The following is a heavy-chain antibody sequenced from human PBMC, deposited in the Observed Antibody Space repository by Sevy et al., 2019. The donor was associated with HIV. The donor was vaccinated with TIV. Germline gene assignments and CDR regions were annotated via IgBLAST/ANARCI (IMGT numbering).Heavy chain of an antibody. D-gene: IGHD3-22*01. J-gene: IGHJ2*01. CDR3: ARDLIRTLWYFDL. Sequence: GGSLRLSCAASGFTFSSYSMNWVRQAPGKGLEWISSISSSSNYIYYADSVKGRFTISRDNDQNSLYLQMNSLRAEDTAVYYCARDLIRTLWYFDLWGRGTVVTVSS. V-gene: IGHV3-21*01. CDR1: GFTFSSYS. CDR2: ISSSSNYI.